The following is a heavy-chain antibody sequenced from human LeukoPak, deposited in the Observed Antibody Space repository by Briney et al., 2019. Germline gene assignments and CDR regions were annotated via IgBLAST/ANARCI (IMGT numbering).Heavy chain of an antibody. Sequence: PGRSLRLSCAASGFTFSSYGMHWVRQAPGKGLEWVAVISYDGSNKYYADSVKGRFTISRDNSKNTLYLQMNSLRAEDTAVYYCARGNYELSFDYWGQGTLVTVSS. V-gene: IGHV3-30*03. CDR1: GFTFSSYG. CDR3: ARGNYELSFDY. CDR2: ISYDGSNK. D-gene: IGHD1-7*01. J-gene: IGHJ4*02.